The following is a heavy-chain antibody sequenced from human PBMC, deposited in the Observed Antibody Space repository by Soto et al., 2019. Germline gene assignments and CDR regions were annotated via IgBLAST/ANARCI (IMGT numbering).Heavy chain of an antibody. CDR3: VKEQSSGYWRTADY. D-gene: IGHD6-25*01. CDR1: GFTFRDCG. V-gene: IGHV3-30*18. J-gene: IGHJ4*02. CDR2: VTYEGTEI. Sequence: QVQLVESGGGVVQPGRSLRLSFAASGFTFRDCGMHWVRQAPGKGLEWVAVVTYEGTEIHYADSVRGRFTISRDNSKNMVYLQMDSLRVEDTAVYYCVKEQSSGYWRTADYWGQGTLITVSS.